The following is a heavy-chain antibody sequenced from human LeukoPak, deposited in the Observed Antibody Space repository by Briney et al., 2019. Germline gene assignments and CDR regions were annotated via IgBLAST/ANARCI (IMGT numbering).Heavy chain of an antibody. CDR1: GYTFTGYY. Sequence: ASVKVSCKASGYTFTGYYMHWVRQAPGQGLEWMGWINPNSGGTNYAQKFQGRVTMTRDTSISTAYMELSRLRSDDTAVYYCARDMSAAAGDYYMDVWGKGTTVTISS. CDR2: INPNSGGT. D-gene: IGHD6-13*01. J-gene: IGHJ6*03. V-gene: IGHV1-2*02. CDR3: ARDMSAAAGDYYMDV.